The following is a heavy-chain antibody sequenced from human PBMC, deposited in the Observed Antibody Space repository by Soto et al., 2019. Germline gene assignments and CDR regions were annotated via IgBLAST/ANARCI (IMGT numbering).Heavy chain of an antibody. Sequence: QVQLQESGPGLVKPSETLSLTCTVSGGSISSYYWSWIRQPPGKGLEWIGYIYYRGSTNYNPSLRSRVTIAVETSKNQFALKLGSVTAADTAVYYCAREPRLWRNWYFDLWGRGTLVTVSS. J-gene: IGHJ2*01. D-gene: IGHD2-21*01. CDR3: AREPRLWRNWYFDL. V-gene: IGHV4-59*01. CDR1: GGSISSYY. CDR2: IYYRGST.